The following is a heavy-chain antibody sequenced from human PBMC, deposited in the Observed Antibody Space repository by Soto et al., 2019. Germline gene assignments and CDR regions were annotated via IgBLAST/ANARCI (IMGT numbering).Heavy chain of an antibody. J-gene: IGHJ4*02. V-gene: IGHV1-69-2*01. CDR1: GYTFTDYY. CDR2: VDPEDGET. CDR3: GLLVNTHY. Sequence: EVQLVQSGAEVKKPGATVKISCKVSGYTFTDYYMHWVQQAPGKGLEWMGLVDPEDGETRYAEKFEGRDTTTEDTSTDKPYRELSSLRSEDTAMYYCGLLVNTHYWGQGTLDTVSS. D-gene: IGHD3-22*01.